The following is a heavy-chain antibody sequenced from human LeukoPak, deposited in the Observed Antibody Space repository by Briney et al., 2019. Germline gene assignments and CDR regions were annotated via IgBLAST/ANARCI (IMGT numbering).Heavy chain of an antibody. CDR3: ARSFGVTIFGVVFSHNWFDP. CDR1: GYTFTGYY. D-gene: IGHD3-3*01. CDR2: INPNSGGT. V-gene: IGHV1-2*02. J-gene: IGHJ5*02. Sequence: GASVKVSCKASGYTFTGYYMHWVRQAPGQGLEWMGWINPNSGGTNYAQKFQGRVTMTRNTSTSTAYMELSSLRSEDTAVYYCARSFGVTIFGVVFSHNWFDPWGQGTLVTVSS.